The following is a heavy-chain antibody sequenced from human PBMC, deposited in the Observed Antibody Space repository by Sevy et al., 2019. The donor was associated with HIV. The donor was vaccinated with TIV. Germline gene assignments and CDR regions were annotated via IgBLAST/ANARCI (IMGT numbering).Heavy chain of an antibody. V-gene: IGHV4-34*01. CDR2: INHSGST. D-gene: IGHD3-10*01. CDR3: ARVSSITMVRGILDP. J-gene: IGHJ5*02. Sequence: SETLSLTCAVYGGSFSGYYWSWIRQPPGKGLEWIGEINHSGSTNYNPSLKSRVTISVDTSKNQFSLKLSSVTAADTAVYYCARVSSITMVRGILDPWGQEPWSPSPQ. CDR1: GGSFSGYY.